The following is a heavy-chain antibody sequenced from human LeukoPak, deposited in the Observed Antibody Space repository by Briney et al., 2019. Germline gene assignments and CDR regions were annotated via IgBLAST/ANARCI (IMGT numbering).Heavy chain of an antibody. CDR3: ARDPDFGVHFDY. V-gene: IGHV3-48*01. J-gene: IGHJ4*02. D-gene: IGHD3-3*01. Sequence: GGSLRPSCAASGFTFSTYSMNWVRQAPGQGLEWVSYISSSSTIYSADSVKGRFTISRDNAKNSLYLQMNSLRAEDTAVYYCARDPDFGVHFDYWGQGTLVTVSS. CDR1: GFTFSTYS. CDR2: ISSSSTI.